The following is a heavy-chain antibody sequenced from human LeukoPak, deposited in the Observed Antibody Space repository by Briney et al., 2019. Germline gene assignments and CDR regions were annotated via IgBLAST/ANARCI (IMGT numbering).Heavy chain of an antibody. Sequence: NPGGSLRLSCAAFGFTFSDYYMNWIRQAPGKGLEWISFISSSGDSMYFADSVRGRFTISRDNAKNSLYLQMNSLRVEDTAVYYCAREVVIVPDYYYYGLDVWGQGTTVTVSS. J-gene: IGHJ6*02. CDR2: ISSSGDSM. D-gene: IGHD2/OR15-2a*01. CDR3: AREVVIVPDYYYYGLDV. CDR1: GFTFSDYY. V-gene: IGHV3-11*01.